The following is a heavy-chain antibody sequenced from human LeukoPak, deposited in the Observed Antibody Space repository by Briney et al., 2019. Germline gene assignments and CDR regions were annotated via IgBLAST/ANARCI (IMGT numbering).Heavy chain of an antibody. D-gene: IGHD5-24*01. V-gene: IGHV4-59*08. CDR2: IYYSGST. CDR1: GGSISSYY. Sequence: SETLPLTCTVSGGSISSYYWSWIRQPPGKGLEWIGYIYYSGSTNYNPSLKSRVTISVDTSKNQFSLKLSSVTAADTAVYYCARQGTGRWLQLDPDFDYWGQGTLVTVSS. CDR3: ARQGTGRWLQLDPDFDY. J-gene: IGHJ4*02.